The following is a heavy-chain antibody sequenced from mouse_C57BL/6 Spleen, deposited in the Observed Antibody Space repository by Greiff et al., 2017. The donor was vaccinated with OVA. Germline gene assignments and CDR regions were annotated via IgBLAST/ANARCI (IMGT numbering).Heavy chain of an antibody. CDR1: GYTFTSYW. CDR3: ARAGYYSYYYAMDY. Sequence: QVQLQQPGAELVKPGASVKLSCKASGYTFTSYWMQWVKQRPGQGLEWIGEIDPSDSYTNYNQKFKGKATLTVDTSSSTAYMQLSSLTSEDSAVYYCARAGYYSYYYAMDYWGQGTSVTVSS. D-gene: IGHD2-3*01. CDR2: IDPSDSYT. J-gene: IGHJ4*01. V-gene: IGHV1-50*01.